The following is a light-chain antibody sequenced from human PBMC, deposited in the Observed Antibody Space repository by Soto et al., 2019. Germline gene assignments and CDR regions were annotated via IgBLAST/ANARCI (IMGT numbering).Light chain of an antibody. J-gene: IGKJ5*01. V-gene: IGKV3-20*01. CDR1: QSVSSSY. Sequence: EIVLTQSPATLSVSPGDTATLSCRASQSVSSSYLAWYQQKPGQAPRLLISGASSRAAGISDKFSGSGSGTDFTLTISRLEPEDFAVYFCHRYGTFPITFGQGTRLEIK. CDR3: HRYGTFPIT. CDR2: GAS.